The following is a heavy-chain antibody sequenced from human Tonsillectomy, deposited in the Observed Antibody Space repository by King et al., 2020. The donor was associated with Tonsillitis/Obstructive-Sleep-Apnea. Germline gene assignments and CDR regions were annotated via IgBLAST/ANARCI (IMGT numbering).Heavy chain of an antibody. CDR2: INPNSGGT. V-gene: IGHV1-2*04. Sequence: QLVQSGAEVKKPGASGKVSCKASGYTFTGYYMHWVRQAPGQGLEWMGWINPNSGGTNYAQKFQGWVTMTRDTSISTAYMELSRLRSDDTAVYYCARALPYYYDSSGYHEYYFDYWGQGTLVTVSS. CDR3: ARALPYYYDSSGYHEYYFDY. D-gene: IGHD3-22*01. CDR1: GYTFTGYY. J-gene: IGHJ4*02.